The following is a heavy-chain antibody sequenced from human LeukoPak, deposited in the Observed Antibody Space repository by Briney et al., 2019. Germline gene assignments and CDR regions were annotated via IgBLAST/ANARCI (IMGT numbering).Heavy chain of an antibody. Sequence: GGSLRLSCAASGFTVSSNYMGWVRQAPGKGLEWVSVIYSGGTTYYADSVKGRFTISRDNSKNTLYLQMNSLRAEDTAVYYCARDVPTDYWGQGTLVTVSS. J-gene: IGHJ4*02. V-gene: IGHV3-66*01. CDR1: GFTVSSNY. CDR3: ARDVPTDY. D-gene: IGHD2-2*01. CDR2: IYSGGTT.